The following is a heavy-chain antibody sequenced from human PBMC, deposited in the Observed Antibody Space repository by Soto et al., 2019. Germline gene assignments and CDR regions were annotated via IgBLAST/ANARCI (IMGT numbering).Heavy chain of an antibody. CDR3: ARGGHVVGVTAALDY. Sequence: SVKVSCKASGGTFSSYAISWVRQAPGQGLEWMGGVIPIFGTATYAQKFQGRVTMTRDTSTSTVYMELSGLRSGDTAIYYCARGGHVVGVTAALDYWGQGTWVTVSS. CDR2: VIPIFGTA. CDR1: GGTFSSYA. D-gene: IGHD2-21*02. J-gene: IGHJ4*02. V-gene: IGHV1-69*05.